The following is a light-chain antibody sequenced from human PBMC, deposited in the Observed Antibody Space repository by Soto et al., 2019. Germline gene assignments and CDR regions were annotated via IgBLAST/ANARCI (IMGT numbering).Light chain of an antibody. Sequence: DIQMTQSPSSLSASVGDRVTITCRASQSISSYLNWYQQKPGKAPKLLIYDASSLESGVPSRFSGSGSGTEFTLTISSLQPDDFATYYCQQYNSYSPWTFGRGTKVDIK. CDR2: DAS. CDR1: QSISSY. CDR3: QQYNSYSPWT. J-gene: IGKJ1*01. V-gene: IGKV1-5*01.